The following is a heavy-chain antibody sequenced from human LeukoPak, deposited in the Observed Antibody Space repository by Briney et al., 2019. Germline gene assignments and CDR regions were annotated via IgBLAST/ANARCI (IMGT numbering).Heavy chain of an antibody. CDR3: ARVSMVRGDHFDY. D-gene: IGHD3-10*01. J-gene: IGHJ4*02. CDR2: INAGNGNT. CDR1: GYTFTSYA. Sequence: ASVTVSFKASGYTFTSYAMHWVRQAPGQRREWMGWINAGNGNTKYSQKFQGRVTITRDTSASTAYMELSSLRSEDTAVYYCARVSMVRGDHFDYWGQGTLVTVSS. V-gene: IGHV1-3*01.